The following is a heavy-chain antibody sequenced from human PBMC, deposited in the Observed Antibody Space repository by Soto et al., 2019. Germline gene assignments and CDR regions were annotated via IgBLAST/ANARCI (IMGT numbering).Heavy chain of an antibody. CDR3: ARGGDSYGYGEYYYYGMDV. V-gene: IGHV1-69*06. D-gene: IGHD5-18*01. CDR1: GGTFSSYA. J-gene: IGHJ6*02. CDR2: IIPIFDTA. Sequence: GASVKVSCKTSGGTFSSYAISWVRQAPGQGLEWMGGIIPIFDTANYAQKFQGRVTITADNSKNTVYLQMNSVGAEDTAVYYCARGGDSYGYGEYYYYGMDVWGQGTTVTVSS.